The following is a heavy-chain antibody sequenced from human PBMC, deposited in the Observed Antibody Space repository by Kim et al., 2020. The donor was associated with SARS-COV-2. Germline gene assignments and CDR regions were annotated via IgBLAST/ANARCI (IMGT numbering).Heavy chain of an antibody. CDR1: GGSISSYY. D-gene: IGHD6-13*01. CDR2: IYYSGST. CDR3: AGAYSSSWYFDY. Sequence: SETLSLTCTVSGGSISSYYWSWIRQPPGKGLDWIGYIYYSGSTNYNPSLKSRVTISVDTSKNQFSLKLSSVTAADTAVYYCAGAYSSSWYFDYWGQGTLVTVSS. V-gene: IGHV4-59*13. J-gene: IGHJ4*02.